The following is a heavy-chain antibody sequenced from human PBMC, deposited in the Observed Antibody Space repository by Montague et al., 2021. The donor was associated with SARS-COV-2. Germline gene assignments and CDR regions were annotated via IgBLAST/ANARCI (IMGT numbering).Heavy chain of an antibody. D-gene: IGHD5-12*01. V-gene: IGHV4-34*01. CDR2: INHSGST. CDR1: GGSFSGYY. Sequence: SDPLSLPCAVYGGSFSGYYWSWIRQPPGKGLEWIGEINHSGSTNYNPSLKSRVTISVDTSKNQFSLKLSSVTAADTAVYYCAREVGRGYSGYEGEYWGQGTLVTVSS. J-gene: IGHJ4*02. CDR3: AREVGRGYSGYEGEY.